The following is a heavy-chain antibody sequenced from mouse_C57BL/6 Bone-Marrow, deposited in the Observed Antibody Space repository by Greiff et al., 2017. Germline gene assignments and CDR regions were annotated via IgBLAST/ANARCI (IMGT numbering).Heavy chain of an antibody. CDR1: GYTFTNYW. CDR2: IYPGGGYT. D-gene: IGHD1-2*01. V-gene: IGHV1-63*01. CDR3: ARDDGHWYFDV. Sequence: VQLQQSGAELVRPGTSVKLSCKASGYTFTNYWIGWAKQRPGHGLEWIGDIYPGGGYTNYNEKFKGKATLTADKSSSTAYMQFSSRTSEDSAIYYCARDDGHWYFDVWGTGTTVTVSS. J-gene: IGHJ1*03.